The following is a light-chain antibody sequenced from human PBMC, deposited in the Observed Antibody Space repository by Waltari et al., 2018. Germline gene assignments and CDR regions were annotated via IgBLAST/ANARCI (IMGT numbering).Light chain of an antibody. Sequence: SSELTQDPAVSVAMGQTVRITCQRDSLRGYYASWYQQRPGQAPILVIYDKNNRPSGVPDRFSGSSSHNTGSLTITGAQAEDEASYYCHSRDASGVAGSFGGGTKLTVL. CDR1: SLRGYY. CDR2: DKN. J-gene: IGLJ2*01. CDR3: HSRDASGVAGS. V-gene: IGLV3-19*01.